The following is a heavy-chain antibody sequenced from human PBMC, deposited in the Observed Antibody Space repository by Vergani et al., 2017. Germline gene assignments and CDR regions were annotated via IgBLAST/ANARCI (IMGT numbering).Heavy chain of an antibody. J-gene: IGHJ4*02. CDR3: TRGLPRTLTTETYYFDD. CDR2: INPNSGNT. D-gene: IGHD1-14*01. V-gene: IGHV1-8*03. CDR1: GYSFTTYD. Sequence: QVQLVQSGAELKKPGASVKLSCTASGYSFTTYDINWVRQALGHGLEWVGWINPNSGNTGYARRFEGRVTIKRATAISTAYMELSGLYSDDTTVYYCTRGLPRTLTTETYYFDDWGQGTLVSVSP.